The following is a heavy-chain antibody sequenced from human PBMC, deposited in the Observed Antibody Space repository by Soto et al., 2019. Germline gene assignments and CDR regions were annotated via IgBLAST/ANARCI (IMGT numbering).Heavy chain of an antibody. Sequence: GGSLRLSCAASGFTFSSYGMHWVRQAPGKGLEWVAVIWYDGSNKYYADSVKGRFTISRDNSKNTLYLQMNSLRAEDTAVYYCERDAGKQLVRYYFDYWGQGTLVTVSS. CDR2: IWYDGSNK. J-gene: IGHJ4*02. CDR3: ERDAGKQLVRYYFDY. V-gene: IGHV3-33*01. CDR1: GFTFSSYG. D-gene: IGHD6-13*01.